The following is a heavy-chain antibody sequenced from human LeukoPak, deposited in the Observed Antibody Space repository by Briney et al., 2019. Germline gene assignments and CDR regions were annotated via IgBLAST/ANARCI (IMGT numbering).Heavy chain of an antibody. V-gene: IGHV4-39*07. CDR2: IFYSGNT. CDR3: AKDERNWNYNLASQTYD. J-gene: IGHJ4*02. CDR1: SGSVSKSHYY. Sequence: PSETLSLTCTVSSGSVSKSHYYWAWVRQPPGKGLEWLGSIFYSGNTHYNPSLKSPVTISIDTSKNQFSLKLSSVTAADTAVYYCAKDERNWNYNLASQTYDWGQGTLVTVSS. D-gene: IGHD1-7*01.